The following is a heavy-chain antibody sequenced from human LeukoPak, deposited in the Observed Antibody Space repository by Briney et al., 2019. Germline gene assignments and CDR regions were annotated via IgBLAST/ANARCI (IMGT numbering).Heavy chain of an antibody. D-gene: IGHD6-19*01. J-gene: IGHJ6*03. CDR2: IYYSGST. Sequence: NPSETLSLTCTVSGGSISNYYWSWIRQSPGKGPEWIGYIYYSGSTKYNPSLKSRVTISVDTSKNQFSLKLTSVTAVDTAVYYCARVAVAAYYYYMDVWGKGTTVTVSS. CDR3: ARVAVAAYYYYMDV. CDR1: GGSISNYY. V-gene: IGHV4-59*01.